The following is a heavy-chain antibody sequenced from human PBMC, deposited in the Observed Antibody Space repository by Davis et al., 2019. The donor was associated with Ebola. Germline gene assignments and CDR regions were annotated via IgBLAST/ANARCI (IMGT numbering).Heavy chain of an antibody. CDR2: ISAYNGNT. CDR3: ARDGIAAALVDYYYYGMDV. CDR1: GYTFTSYG. D-gene: IGHD6-13*01. V-gene: IGHV1-18*01. Sequence: ASVKVSCKASGYTFTSYGISWVRQAPGQGLEWMGWISAYNGNTNYAQKLQGRVTMTTDTSTSTAYMELSRLRSDDTAVYYCARDGIAAALVDYYYYGMDVWGQGTTVTVSS. J-gene: IGHJ6*02.